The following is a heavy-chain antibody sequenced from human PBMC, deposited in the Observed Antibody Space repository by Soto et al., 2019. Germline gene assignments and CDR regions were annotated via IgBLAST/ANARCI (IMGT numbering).Heavy chain of an antibody. CDR1: GFTFSNAW. J-gene: IGHJ3*02. CDR3: TTEATTLSDGSGGSCPNDAFDI. D-gene: IGHD2-15*01. V-gene: IGHV3-15*01. Sequence: PGGSLRLSCAASGFTFSNAWMSWVGQAPGKGLEWVGRIKSKTDGGTTDYAAPVKGRFTISRDDSKNTLYLQMNSLKTEDTAVYYCTTEATTLSDGSGGSCPNDAFDIWGQGTMVTVSS. CDR2: IKSKTDGGTT.